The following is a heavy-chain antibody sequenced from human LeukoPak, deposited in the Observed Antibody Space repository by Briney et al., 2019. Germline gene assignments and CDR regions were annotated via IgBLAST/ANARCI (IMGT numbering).Heavy chain of an antibody. D-gene: IGHD3-22*01. CDR3: ARGVYYYDSSGYYILGY. J-gene: IGHJ4*02. CDR2: INWNGGST. V-gene: IGHV3-20*04. Sequence: GSLRLSCAASGFTFDDYGMSWVRQIPGKGLEWVSGINWNGGSTGYADSVKGRFTISRDNAKNSLYLQMNSLRAEDTALYYCARGVYYYDSSGYYILGYWGQGTLVTVSS. CDR1: GFTFDDYG.